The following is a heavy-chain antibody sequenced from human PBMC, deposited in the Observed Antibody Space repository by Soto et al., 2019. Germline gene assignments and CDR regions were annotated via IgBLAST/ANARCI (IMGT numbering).Heavy chain of an antibody. J-gene: IGHJ4*02. Sequence: HPGGSLRLSCAASGFTFSSYGMHWVRQAPGKGLGWVAVISYDGSNKYYADSVKGRFTISRDNSKNTLYLQMNSLRAEDTAVYYCAKDLQFSGWLSAQTFDYWGQGTQVTISS. CDR3: AKDLQFSGWLSAQTFDY. D-gene: IGHD6-19*01. CDR2: ISYDGSNK. V-gene: IGHV3-30*18. CDR1: GFTFSSYG.